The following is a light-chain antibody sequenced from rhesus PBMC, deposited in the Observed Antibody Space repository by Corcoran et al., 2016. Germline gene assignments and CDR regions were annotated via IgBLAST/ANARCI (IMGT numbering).Light chain of an antibody. CDR3: MQALRSPFT. CDR2: LGS. CDR1: QSLVSSDGKTY. Sequence: DIVMTQTPLSLPVTLGEPASISCRSSQSLVSSDGKTYLDWYLQKPGQSPQLRMYLGSNRASGVPDKFSGSGSGTDFTLRISRVEAEDVGVYYCMQALRSPFTFGPGTKLDI. V-gene: IGKV2-82*01. J-gene: IGKJ3*01.